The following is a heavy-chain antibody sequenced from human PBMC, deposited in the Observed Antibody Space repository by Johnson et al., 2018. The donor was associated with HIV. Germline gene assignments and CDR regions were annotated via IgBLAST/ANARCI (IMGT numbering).Heavy chain of an antibody. CDR3: ARDRGVFWNNDYKGDAFDI. J-gene: IGHJ3*02. CDR2: ISHDGSNK. V-gene: IGHV3-30*14. D-gene: IGHD3-3*01. Sequence: QVQLVESGGGLVQPGKSLRLSCAASGFTFADYAMHWVRQAPGKGLEWVAVISHDGSNKYYADSVTGRFTISRDNSKNTLYLQMNSLRAEDTAVYYCARDRGVFWNNDYKGDAFDIWGQGTMVTVSS. CDR1: GFTFADYA.